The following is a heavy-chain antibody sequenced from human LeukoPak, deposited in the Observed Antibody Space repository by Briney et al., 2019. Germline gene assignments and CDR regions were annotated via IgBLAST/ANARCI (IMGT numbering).Heavy chain of an antibody. Sequence: GGSLRLSCAASGFTFSSYSMNWVRQAPGKGLEWVSGISWNSGSIGYADSVKGRFTISRDNAKNSLYLQMNSLRAEDTALYYCAKDIDYYDSSGSYDYWGQGTLVTVSS. J-gene: IGHJ4*02. D-gene: IGHD3-22*01. CDR1: GFTFSSYS. CDR3: AKDIDYYDSSGSYDY. V-gene: IGHV3-9*01. CDR2: ISWNSGSI.